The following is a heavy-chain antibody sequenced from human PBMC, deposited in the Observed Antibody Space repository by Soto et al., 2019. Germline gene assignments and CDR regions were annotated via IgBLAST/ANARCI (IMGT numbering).Heavy chain of an antibody. Sequence: RGSLRLSCAASGFTFSSYNMNWVRQAPGKGLEWVSYISSSSSPRYYADSVKGRFTISRDNAKNSLYLQMNGLRAEDTAVYYCARAWQQLVRGPFDIWGQGTMVTVSS. D-gene: IGHD6-13*01. J-gene: IGHJ3*02. CDR2: ISSSSSPR. CDR1: GFTFSSYN. CDR3: ARAWQQLVRGPFDI. V-gene: IGHV3-48*01.